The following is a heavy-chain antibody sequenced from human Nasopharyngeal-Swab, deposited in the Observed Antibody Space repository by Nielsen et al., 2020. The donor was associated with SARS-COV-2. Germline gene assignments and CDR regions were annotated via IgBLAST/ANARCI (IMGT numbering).Heavy chain of an antibody. CDR3: ARLPVIQLWLEGYYFDY. V-gene: IGHV4-39*01. J-gene: IGHJ4*02. CDR1: VASISSSSYY. Sequence: SETLSLTCTVSVASISSSSYYWGRVRQPPGKGLEWIGSIYYSGSTHYNPSLKSRVTISVDTSKNQFSLKLSSVTAADTAVYYCARLPVIQLWLEGYYFDYWGQGTLVTVSS. CDR2: IYYSGST. D-gene: IGHD5-18*01.